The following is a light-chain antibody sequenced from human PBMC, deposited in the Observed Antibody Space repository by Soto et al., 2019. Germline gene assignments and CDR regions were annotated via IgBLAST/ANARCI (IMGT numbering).Light chain of an antibody. CDR1: SSDVGGYNY. J-gene: IGLJ1*01. Sequence: QSVLTQPASVSGSPGQSSTISCTGTSSDVGGYNYVSWYQHHPGKAPKLMISDVSDRPSGVSNRFSGSKSDNTASLTISGLQAEDEADYYCSSYTSSSTLYVFGTGTKVTVL. V-gene: IGLV2-14*03. CDR3: SSYTSSSTLYV. CDR2: DVS.